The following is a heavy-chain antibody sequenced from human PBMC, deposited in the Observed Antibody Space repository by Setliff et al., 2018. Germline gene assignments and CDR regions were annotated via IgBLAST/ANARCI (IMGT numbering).Heavy chain of an antibody. CDR1: GYTFTDFG. CDR3: SRLVRYCTRTSCQGLSGDDY. CDR2: ISPYTGNT. J-gene: IGHJ4*02. Sequence: ASVKVSCKASGYTFTDFGINWVRQAPGQGLEWVGWISPYTGNTYSAQRFQGRVTLTTDTSTSTAYMELSSLRADDTAIYYCSRLVRYCTRTSCQGLSGDDYWGQGALVTVSS. V-gene: IGHV1-18*04. D-gene: IGHD2-2*01.